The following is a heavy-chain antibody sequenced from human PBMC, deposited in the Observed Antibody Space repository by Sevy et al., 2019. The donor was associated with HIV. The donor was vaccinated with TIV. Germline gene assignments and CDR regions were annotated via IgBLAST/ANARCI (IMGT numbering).Heavy chain of an antibody. CDR1: GFTFSRNG. CDR3: AKESVSWYLDF. Sequence: GGSLRLSCEASGFTFSRNGMHWVRQVPGKGLEWVALISYDGDSKNYADSVKGRFTISRDNSKNTVYLHMNSLRSEDTAVYYCAKESVSWYLDFWGQGTLVTVSS. CDR2: ISYDGDSK. V-gene: IGHV3-30*18. J-gene: IGHJ4*02. D-gene: IGHD6-13*01.